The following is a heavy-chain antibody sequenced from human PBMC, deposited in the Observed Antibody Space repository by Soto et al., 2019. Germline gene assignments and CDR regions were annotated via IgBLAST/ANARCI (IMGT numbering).Heavy chain of an antibody. D-gene: IGHD6-25*01. V-gene: IGHV4-38-2*01. J-gene: IGHJ5*02. CDR3: ARLSSGRFDP. Sequence: PSETLSLTCAVSDYSISSGSYLGFIRQPPGKGLEWIANIYYSGSTTYYNPSLKSRVTMSVDTSKNQFSLKLTSVTAADTAMYYCARLSSGRFDPWGQGTLVTVSS. CDR1: DYSISSGSY. CDR2: IYYSGSTT.